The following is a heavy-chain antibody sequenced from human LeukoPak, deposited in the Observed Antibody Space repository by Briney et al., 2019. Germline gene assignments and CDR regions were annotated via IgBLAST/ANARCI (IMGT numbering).Heavy chain of an antibody. Sequence: SETLSLTCTVSGGSISSYYWSWVRQPPGKGLEWIGYIYYSGSTNYNPSLKSRVTISVDTSKNQFSLKLSSVTAADTAVYYCARDRDSAYGMDVGGQGTTVTVSS. J-gene: IGHJ6*02. D-gene: IGHD1-26*01. CDR2: IYYSGST. CDR1: GGSISSYY. CDR3: ARDRDSAYGMDV. V-gene: IGHV4-59*01.